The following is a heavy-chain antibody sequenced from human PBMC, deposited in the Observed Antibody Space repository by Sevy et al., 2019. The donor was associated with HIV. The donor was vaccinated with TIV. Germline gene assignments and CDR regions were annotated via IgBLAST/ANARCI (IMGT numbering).Heavy chain of an antibody. D-gene: IGHD3-10*01. J-gene: IGHJ5*02. V-gene: IGHV1-18*01. Sequence: ASVKVSCKASGYTFSSFGVSWVRQAPGQGLEWMGWIGAYNGNIKYAQNLQDRVTMTTDKSTSTAYMDLTSLTSDDTAVYFCARISTVRGLFNYFDPWGQGTLVTVSS. CDR1: GYTFSSFG. CDR3: ARISTVRGLFNYFDP. CDR2: IGAYNGNI.